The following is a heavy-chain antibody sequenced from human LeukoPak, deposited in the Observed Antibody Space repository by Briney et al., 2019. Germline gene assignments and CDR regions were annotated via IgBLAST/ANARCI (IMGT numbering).Heavy chain of an antibody. CDR3: SREEMTTVGVSFYYFALDV. CDR1: GFILSSNH. V-gene: IGHV3-66*02. Sequence: GGSLRLSCAASGFILSSNHMTWVGQTPGKGLEWVSVMYSGGITYPADSVQGRFALSSDNSKNLLYPQMNSLRPDDTGMSYCSREEMTTVGVSFYYFALDVWGQGTTVTVSS. D-gene: IGHD4-11*01. J-gene: IGHJ6*02. CDR2: MYSGGIT.